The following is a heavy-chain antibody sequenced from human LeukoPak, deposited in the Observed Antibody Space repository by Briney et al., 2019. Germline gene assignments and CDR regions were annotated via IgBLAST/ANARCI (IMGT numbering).Heavy chain of an antibody. CDR2: IYYSGST. V-gene: IGHV4-59*01. Sequence: SETLSLTCTVSGGSISSYYWSWIRQLPGKGLEWLGHIYYSGSTNYNPSLKSRVTISVDTSKNQFSLKLSSVTAADTAVYYCARDYYDSSGYYNWFDPWGQGTLVTVSS. CDR3: ARDYYDSSGYYNWFDP. CDR1: GGSISSYY. J-gene: IGHJ5*02. D-gene: IGHD3-22*01.